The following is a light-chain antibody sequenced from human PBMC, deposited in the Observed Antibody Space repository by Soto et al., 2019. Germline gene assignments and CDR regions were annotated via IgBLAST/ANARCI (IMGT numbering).Light chain of an antibody. J-gene: IGLJ2*01. CDR2: EVS. CDR1: SSDVGSYNR. V-gene: IGLV2-18*02. CDR3: NSYTTSSTYVV. Sequence: QSALTQPPSVSGSPGQSVTISCTGTSSDVGSYNRVSWYQQPPGTAPKLIIYEVSYRPSGVPDRFSGSKSGNTASLTISGLQPEDEADYYCNSYTTSSTYVVFGGGTKVTVL.